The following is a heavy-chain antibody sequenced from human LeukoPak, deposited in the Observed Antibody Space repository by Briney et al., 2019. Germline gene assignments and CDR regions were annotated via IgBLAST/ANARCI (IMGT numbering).Heavy chain of an antibody. J-gene: IGHJ4*02. Sequence: SETLSLTCTVSGGSISSGDYYWSWIRQPPGKGPEWIGYIYYSGSTYYNPSLKSRVTISVDTSKNQFSPKLSSVTAADTAVYYCARAGDYGVDYWGQGTLVTVSS. V-gene: IGHV4-30-4*08. CDR3: ARAGDYGVDY. CDR2: IYYSGST. D-gene: IGHD4-17*01. CDR1: GGSISSGDYY.